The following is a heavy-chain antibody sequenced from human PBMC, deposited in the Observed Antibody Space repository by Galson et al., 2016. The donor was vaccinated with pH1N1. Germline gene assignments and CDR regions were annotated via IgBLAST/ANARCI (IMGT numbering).Heavy chain of an antibody. CDR1: GYTFTGYY. CDR2: INPNSGGR. J-gene: IGHJ4*02. V-gene: IGHV1-2*02. D-gene: IGHD5-12*01. CDR3: ARGSGYSGYDPEYYFDY. Sequence: SCKASGYTFTGYYMHWVRQAPGQGLEWMGWINPNSGGRNYAQKFQGRVTMTRDTSISTAYMELSRLRSDDTAVYSCARGSGYSGYDPEYYFDYWGQGTLDTVSS.